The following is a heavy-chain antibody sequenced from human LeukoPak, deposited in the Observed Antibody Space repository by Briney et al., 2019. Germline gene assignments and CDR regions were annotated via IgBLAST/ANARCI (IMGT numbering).Heavy chain of an antibody. J-gene: IGHJ4*02. Sequence: GGSLRLSCAASGFTFSSYWMHWVRQAPGKGLVWVSRINSDGSSTSYADSVKGRFTISRDNAKNTLYLQMNSLRGEDTAVYYCARGPGGGVWSRWLQDPSFDYWGQGTLVTVSS. V-gene: IGHV3-74*01. CDR2: INSDGSST. CDR3: ARGPGGGVWSRWLQDPSFDY. CDR1: GFTFSSYW. D-gene: IGHD5-24*01.